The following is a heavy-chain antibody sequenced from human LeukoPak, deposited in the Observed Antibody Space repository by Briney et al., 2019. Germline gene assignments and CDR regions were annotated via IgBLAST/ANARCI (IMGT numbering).Heavy chain of an antibody. CDR1: GFSFSTYG. CDR3: AKNSDYYDSSGIDY. J-gene: IGHJ4*02. Sequence: PGRSLRLSCAASGFSFSTYGMHWVRQAPGKGLEWVAVIWYDRSNKYYADSVKGRFTISRDNSKNTLYLQMNSPRAEDTAVYYCAKNSDYYDSSGIDYWGQGTLVTVSS. V-gene: IGHV3-33*06. CDR2: IWYDRSNK. D-gene: IGHD3-22*01.